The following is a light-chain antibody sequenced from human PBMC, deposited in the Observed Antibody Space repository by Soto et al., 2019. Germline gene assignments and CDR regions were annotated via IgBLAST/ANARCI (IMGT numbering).Light chain of an antibody. CDR3: QQYNRLPHT. CDR2: GAS. V-gene: IGKV3-20*01. J-gene: IGKJ4*01. CDR1: QSVSSSF. Sequence: EIVLTQSPGTLSLSPGERATLSCRASQSVSSSFLAWYQQKPGQAPRLLIYGASSRATGIPDRFSGSGSGTDFTLTISSLKPEDVAVYYCQQYNRLPHTFGGETKVEIK.